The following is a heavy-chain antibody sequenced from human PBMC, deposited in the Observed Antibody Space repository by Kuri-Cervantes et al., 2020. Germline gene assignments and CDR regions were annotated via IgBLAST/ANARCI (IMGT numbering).Heavy chain of an antibody. CDR2: IIPIFGTA. J-gene: IGHJ5*02. D-gene: IGHD6-13*01. CDR3: ARGQEYSSSWYGLWGAQGSHNWFDP. Sequence: SVKVSCKASGGTFSSYAISWVRQAPGQGLEWMGGIIPIFGTANYAQKFQGRVTITADESTSTAYMELSSLRSEDTAVYYCARGQEYSSSWYGLWGAQGSHNWFDPWGQGTLVTVSS. CDR1: GGTFSSYA. V-gene: IGHV1-69*13.